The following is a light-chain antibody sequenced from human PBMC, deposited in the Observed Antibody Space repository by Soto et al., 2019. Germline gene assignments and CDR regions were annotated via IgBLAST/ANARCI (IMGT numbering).Light chain of an antibody. J-gene: IGLJ1*01. CDR1: STDVDGYDY. CDR2: DVN. Sequence: QSVLTQPASVSGSPGQSITISCTGASTDVDGYDYVSWYQQHPGQAPKLMIYDVNNRPSGVSYRFSGSKSGDTASLTISGLQAEDDADYYCSSYTSSAPFYVFGTGNKVTVL. CDR3: SSYTSSAPFYV. V-gene: IGLV2-14*03.